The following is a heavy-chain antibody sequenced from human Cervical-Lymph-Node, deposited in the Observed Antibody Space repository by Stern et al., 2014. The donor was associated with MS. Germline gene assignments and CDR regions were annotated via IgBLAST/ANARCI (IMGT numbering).Heavy chain of an antibody. V-gene: IGHV1-46*03. Sequence: QVQLVQSGAEVKKPGASVKISCKASGYTFTNYYMNWVRQAPGQGLEWMGLINPSGDSTSYAQKFEVRVTMTRDTSTSTVNMELSSLTSGVTAVYYCARLRGYNVLTGYLDYWGQGTLVTVSS. CDR1: GYTFTNYY. D-gene: IGHD3-9*01. CDR3: ARLRGYNVLTGYLDY. CDR2: INPSGDST. J-gene: IGHJ4*02.